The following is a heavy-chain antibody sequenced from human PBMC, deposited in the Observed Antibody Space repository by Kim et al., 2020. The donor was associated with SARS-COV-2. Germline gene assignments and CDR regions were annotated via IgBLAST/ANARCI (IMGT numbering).Heavy chain of an antibody. CDR3: ARVARITIFGVVNSAF. D-gene: IGHD3-3*01. J-gene: IGHJ3*01. V-gene: IGHV4-31*11. Sequence: TLSLTCAVSGGSISSGGYSWSWIRQHPGKGLEWIGYIYYSGSTYYNPSLKSRVTISVDPSKNQFSLKLSSVTAADTAVYYCARVARITIFGVVNSAF. CDR1: GGSISSGGYS. CDR2: IYYSGST.